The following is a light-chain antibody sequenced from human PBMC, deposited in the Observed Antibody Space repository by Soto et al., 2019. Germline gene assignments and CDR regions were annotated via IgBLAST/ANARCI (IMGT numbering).Light chain of an antibody. V-gene: IGKV3-11*01. Sequence: EIVLTQSPATLSLSPGEGATLSCRASQSVSSYLAWYQQKPGQAPRLLIYDASNRAPGIPARFSGSGSGTDFTLTISSLEPEDFADYYGQQRSNWPWTFGQGTKVEIK. CDR1: QSVSSY. CDR3: QQRSNWPWT. CDR2: DAS. J-gene: IGKJ1*01.